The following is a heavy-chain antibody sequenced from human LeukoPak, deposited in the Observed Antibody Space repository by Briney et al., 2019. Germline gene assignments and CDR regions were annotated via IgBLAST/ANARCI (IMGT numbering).Heavy chain of an antibody. J-gene: IGHJ6*02. Sequence: GASVKVSCKASGYTFTSYDINWVRQATGQGLEWMGWMNPNSGNTGYAQKFQGRVTMTRNTSISTAYMELSSLRSEDTAVYYCAREEDSGWYFQPYYYYYGMDVWGQGTTVTVSS. V-gene: IGHV1-8*01. CDR1: GYTFTSYD. D-gene: IGHD6-19*01. CDR3: AREEDSGWYFQPYYYYYGMDV. CDR2: MNPNSGNT.